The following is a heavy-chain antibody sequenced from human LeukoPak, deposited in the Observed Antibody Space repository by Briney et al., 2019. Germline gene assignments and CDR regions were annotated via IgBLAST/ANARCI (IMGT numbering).Heavy chain of an antibody. V-gene: IGHV4-59*10. J-gene: IGHJ4*02. CDR2: IYTSGST. CDR1: GGSFSGYY. CDR3: ARTGESIAAAIGDY. Sequence: SETLSLTCAVYGGSFSGYYWSWIRQPPGKGLEWIGRIYTSGSTNYNPSLKSRVTMSVDTSKNQFSLKLSSVTAADTAVYYCARTGESIAAAIGDYWGQGTLVTVSS. D-gene: IGHD6-13*01.